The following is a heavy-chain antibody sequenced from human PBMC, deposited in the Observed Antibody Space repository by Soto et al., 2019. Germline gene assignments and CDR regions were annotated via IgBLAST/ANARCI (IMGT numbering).Heavy chain of an antibody. Sequence: PSETLSLTCTVSGASITFGGYSWSWIRRTPGKGLEWIGYINHLETTFYNPSFESRLTLSIDRAKNQFSLKLHSMSAADRAVYFCARGGGSESFDYWGQGILVTVS. CDR1: GASITFGGYS. V-gene: IGHV4-30-2*01. CDR2: INHLETT. J-gene: IGHJ4*02. D-gene: IGHD1-26*01. CDR3: ARGGGSESFDY.